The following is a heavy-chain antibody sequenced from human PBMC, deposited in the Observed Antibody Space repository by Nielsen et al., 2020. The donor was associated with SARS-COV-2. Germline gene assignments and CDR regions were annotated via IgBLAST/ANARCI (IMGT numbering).Heavy chain of an antibody. CDR3: AREWGGRGFDY. CDR1: GGSVSSGSYY. Sequence: SETLSLTCTVSGGSVSSGSYYWSWIRQPPGKGLEWIGYIYYSGSTNYNPSLKSRVTISVDTSKNQFSLKLSSVTAADTAVYYCAREWGGRGFDYWGQGTLVTVSS. J-gene: IGHJ4*02. V-gene: IGHV4-61*01. CDR2: IYYSGST. D-gene: IGHD3-16*01.